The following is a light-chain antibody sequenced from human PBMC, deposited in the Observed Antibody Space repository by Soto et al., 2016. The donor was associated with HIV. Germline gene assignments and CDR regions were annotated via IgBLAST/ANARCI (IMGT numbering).Light chain of an antibody. Sequence: DIQMTQSPSVMSASVGDRVTITCRTSQGINKHLAWFQQKPGKVPKRLIYASSSLQSGVPSRFSGSGSGTEFTLTISSLQPDDFATYYCQQYNNYPWTFGQGTKVEVK. CDR1: QGINKH. CDR3: QQYNNYPWT. CDR2: ASS. J-gene: IGKJ1*01. V-gene: IGKV1-17*03.